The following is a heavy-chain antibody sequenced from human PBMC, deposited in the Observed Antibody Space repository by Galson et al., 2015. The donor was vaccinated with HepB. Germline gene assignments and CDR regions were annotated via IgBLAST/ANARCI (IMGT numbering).Heavy chain of an antibody. CDR1: GGTFSSYA. D-gene: IGHD1-26*01. J-gene: IGHJ5*02. V-gene: IGHV1-69*04. CDR3: ARDVGRIVGTTGPP. Sequence: SVKVSCKASGGTFSSYAISWVRQAPEQGLEWMGRIIPILGIANYAQKFQGRVTITADKSTSTAYMELSSLRSEDTAVYYCARDVGRIVGTTGPPWGQGTLVTVSS. CDR2: IIPILGIA.